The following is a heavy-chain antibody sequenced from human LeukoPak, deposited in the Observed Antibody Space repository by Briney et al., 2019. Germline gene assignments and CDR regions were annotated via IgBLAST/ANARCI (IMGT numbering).Heavy chain of an antibody. Sequence: GGSLRLSCGASGFNFSSYWMSWVRQAPGKGLEWVANIKEDGSKKYYVDSVKGRFTISTDNAKNSLYLQMDSLGAEDTAVYYCASGPRYCRSNICYEDYWGQGTLVTVSS. D-gene: IGHD2-2*01. CDR1: GFNFSSYW. CDR2: IKEDGSKK. CDR3: ASGPRYCRSNICYEDY. V-gene: IGHV3-7*03. J-gene: IGHJ4*02.